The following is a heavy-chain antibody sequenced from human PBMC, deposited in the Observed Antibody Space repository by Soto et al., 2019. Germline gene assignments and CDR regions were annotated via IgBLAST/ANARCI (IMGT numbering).Heavy chain of an antibody. J-gene: IGHJ5*02. Sequence: SETLSLTCTVSGGSISSYYWSWIRQPPGKGLEWIGYIYYSGSTNYNPSLKSRVTISVDTSKNQFSLKLSSVTAADTAVYYCARQRGGSGWYGPTGHWFDPWGQGTLVTVSS. CDR1: GGSISSYY. V-gene: IGHV4-59*08. CDR2: IYYSGST. D-gene: IGHD6-19*01. CDR3: ARQRGGSGWYGPTGHWFDP.